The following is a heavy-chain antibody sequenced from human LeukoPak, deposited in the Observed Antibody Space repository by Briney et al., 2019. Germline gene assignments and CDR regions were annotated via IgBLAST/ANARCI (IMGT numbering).Heavy chain of an antibody. D-gene: IGHD5-12*01. CDR1: GYPFNNYD. V-gene: IGHV1-8*01. CDR2: MNPHSGKT. J-gene: IGHJ4*02. Sequence: ASVKVSCKASGYPFNNYDINWVRQATGQGLEWMGWMNPHSGKTGYAQNFQGRVTMTRDTSISTAYMELSSLRSEDTAVYYCAKTGWDSGYNMYYFDYWGQGTLVTVSS. CDR3: AKTGWDSGYNMYYFDY.